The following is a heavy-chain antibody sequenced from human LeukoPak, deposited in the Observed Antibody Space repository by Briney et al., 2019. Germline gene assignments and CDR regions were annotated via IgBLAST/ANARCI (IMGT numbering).Heavy chain of an antibody. V-gene: IGHV3-74*01. Sequence: GGSLRLSCAASGFTFSSYSMSWVRQAPGKGLVWVSRINSDGSSTNYADSVKGRFTISRDNAKNTLYLQMNSLRVEDTAVYYCARDLRYSSSWYHIGGWFDPWGQGTLVTVSS. CDR1: GFTFSSYS. CDR2: INSDGSST. D-gene: IGHD6-13*01. CDR3: ARDLRYSSSWYHIGGWFDP. J-gene: IGHJ5*02.